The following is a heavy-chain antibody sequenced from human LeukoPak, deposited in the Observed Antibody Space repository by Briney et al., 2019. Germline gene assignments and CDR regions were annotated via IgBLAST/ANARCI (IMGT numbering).Heavy chain of an antibody. CDR3: ARDGEYCSGGSCLGPYYYYMDV. CDR1: GFTFSSYS. D-gene: IGHD2-15*01. Sequence: GGSLRLSCAASGFTFSSYSMHWVRQAPGKGLEWVAVISYDGGNKYYADSVKGRFTISRDNSKNTLYLQMNSLRAEDTAVYDCARDGEYCSGGSCLGPYYYYMDVWGKGITVTVSS. CDR2: ISYDGGNK. V-gene: IGHV3-30*04. J-gene: IGHJ6*03.